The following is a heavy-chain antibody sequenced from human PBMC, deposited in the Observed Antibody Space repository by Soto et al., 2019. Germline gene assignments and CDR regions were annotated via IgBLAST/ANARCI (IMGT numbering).Heavy chain of an antibody. D-gene: IGHD2-15*01. CDR3: ARGECVGGTCYSLAGSVYYYMDV. CDR2: INSDGSVS. CDR1: GFTFSNYW. V-gene: IGHV3-74*01. J-gene: IGHJ6*03. Sequence: EVQLVESGGGLVQPGGSLRLSCAASGFTFSNYWMYWVRQAPGEGLVWVSRINSDGSVSSYADSVKGRLTISRDNVKNSLYLQMDSLRDEDAAVYYCARGECVGGTCYSLAGSVYYYMDVWGKGATVTVFS.